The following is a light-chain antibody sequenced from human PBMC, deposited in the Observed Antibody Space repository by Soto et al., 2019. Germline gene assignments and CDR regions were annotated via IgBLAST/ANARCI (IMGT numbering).Light chain of an antibody. CDR3: DSYTSSRAYV. CDR2: EVS. Sequence: QSVLTQPASVSGSPGQSITISCTGTSSDVGGYNYVSWYQQQAGKAPKLIIHEVSNRPSGVSNRCSGSKSGNTASLTISGLQAEDEADYYCDSYTSSRAYVFGIGTKLTVL. V-gene: IGLV2-14*01. J-gene: IGLJ1*01. CDR1: SSDVGGYNY.